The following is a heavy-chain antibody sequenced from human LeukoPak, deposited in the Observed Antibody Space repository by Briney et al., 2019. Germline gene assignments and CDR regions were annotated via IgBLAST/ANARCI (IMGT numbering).Heavy chain of an antibody. CDR3: AREDGDYGGNYDY. CDR2: ISSSSYI. V-gene: IGHV3-21*01. D-gene: IGHD4-23*01. CDR1: GFTFSSYS. J-gene: IGHJ4*02. Sequence: PGGSLRLSCAASGFTFSSYSMNWVRQAPGKGLEWVSSISSSSYIYYADSVKGRFTISRDNSKNTLYLQMNSLRAEDTAVYYCAREDGDYGGNYDYWGQGTLVTVSS.